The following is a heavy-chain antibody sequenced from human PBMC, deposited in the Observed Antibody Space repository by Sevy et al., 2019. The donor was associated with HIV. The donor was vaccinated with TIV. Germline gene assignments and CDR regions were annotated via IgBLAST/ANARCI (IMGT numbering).Heavy chain of an antibody. D-gene: IGHD2-2*01. CDR3: ARSPGASSSTSWGYSYGMDV. V-gene: IGHV3-11*06. CDR1: GFTFSDYY. CDR2: ISSSSSYT. Sequence: GGSLRLSCAASGFTFSDYYMSWIRQAPGKGLEWVSYISSSSSYTNYADSVKGRFTSSRDNAKNSLYLQMNSLRAEDTAVYYCARSPGASSSTSWGYSYGMDVWGQGTTVTVSS. J-gene: IGHJ6*02.